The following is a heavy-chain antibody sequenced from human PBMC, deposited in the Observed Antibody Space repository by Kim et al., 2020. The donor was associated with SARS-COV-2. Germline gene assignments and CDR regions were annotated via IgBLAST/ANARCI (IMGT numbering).Heavy chain of an antibody. J-gene: IGHJ5*02. Sequence: SVKVSCQASGGTFSTYGLSWVRQAPGQGLEWLGGILPVFRRTNYAEKFQDRLTITADESTSTTYMELSSLTSEDTAVYYCAKSTARASYNWFDPWGQGTLVTVSS. CDR1: GGTFSTYG. CDR3: AKSTARASYNWFDP. V-gene: IGHV1-69*13. D-gene: IGHD6-6*01. CDR2: ILPVFRRT.